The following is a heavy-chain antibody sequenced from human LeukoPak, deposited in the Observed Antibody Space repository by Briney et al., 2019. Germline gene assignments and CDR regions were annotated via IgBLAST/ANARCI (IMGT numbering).Heavy chain of an antibody. J-gene: IGHJ6*02. V-gene: IGHV3-49*04. CDR1: GFIFGDHA. Sequence: PGGSLRLSCIASGFIFGDHAMSWVRQPPGKGLERVGVIRSKAYGATIEYAASVKGRFTISRDDSKGIAYLQMNDLKTEDTALYYCTRGPILLWIHNGMDVWGQGTTVTVSS. D-gene: IGHD3-10*01. CDR2: IRSKAYGATI. CDR3: TRGPILLWIHNGMDV.